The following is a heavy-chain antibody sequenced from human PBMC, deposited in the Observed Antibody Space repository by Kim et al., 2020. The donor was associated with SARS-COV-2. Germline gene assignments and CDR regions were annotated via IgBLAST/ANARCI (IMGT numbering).Heavy chain of an antibody. CDR3: ARGVPTGIVPDLTGYYY. Sequence: SETLSLTCTLYGGSFRTYFWTWIRQSPGKGLEWLAEINHTGSTNYNPSLNSRATISLDMSNNQFSLHLRSVTAADTAVYFCARGVPTGIVPDLTGYYY. D-gene: IGHD3-10*01. J-gene: IGHJ6*01. V-gene: IGHV4-34*01. CDR2: INHTGST. CDR1: GGSFRTYF.